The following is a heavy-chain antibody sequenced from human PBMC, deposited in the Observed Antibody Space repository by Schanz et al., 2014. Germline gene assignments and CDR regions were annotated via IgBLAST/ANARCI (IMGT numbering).Heavy chain of an antibody. CDR1: GFTFSAYA. D-gene: IGHD2-2*01. CDR2: ISASGGTT. Sequence: EVQLVESGGGLIQPGGSLRLSCAASGFTFSAYAMTWVRQIPGKGLEWVSAISASGGTTYYADSVKGRFTISRDNSKNTLYLQMNSLRADDTAMYYCARVKYCTITRCYRTETEGIYYMDVWGKGTTVTVSS. J-gene: IGHJ6*03. V-gene: IGHV3-23*04. CDR3: ARVKYCTITRCYRTETEGIYYMDV.